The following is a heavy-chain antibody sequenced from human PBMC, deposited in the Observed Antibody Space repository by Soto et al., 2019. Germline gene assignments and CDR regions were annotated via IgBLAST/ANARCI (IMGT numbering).Heavy chain of an antibody. D-gene: IGHD5-12*01. CDR2: VWYDGGNK. J-gene: IGHJ6*02. Sequence: QVQLVESGGGVVQPGRSLRLSCAASGFTFSSYGMHWVRQAPGKGLEWVALVWYDGGNKYYVDSVKGRFTISRDNSKNRLYLEMNRLRDEDTAVYYCVRAAGYSGYDYVYYYGMDVWGQGTTVNVSS. CDR1: GFTFSSYG. CDR3: VRAAGYSGYDYVYYYGMDV. V-gene: IGHV3-33*01.